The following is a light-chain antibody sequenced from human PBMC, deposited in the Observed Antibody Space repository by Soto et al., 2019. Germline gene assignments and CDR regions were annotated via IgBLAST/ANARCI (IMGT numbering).Light chain of an antibody. Sequence: QSVLTQPPSVSGAPGQRVIISCTGSSSNIGAGYEVHWFQQLPGTAPKLLIYGNTNRPSGVPDRFSGSKSDTSASLAITGLQPEDEADYYCQSYDSSLSVLYVFGTGTKVTVL. CDR1: SSNIGAGYE. CDR2: GNT. CDR3: QSYDSSLSVLYV. V-gene: IGLV1-40*01. J-gene: IGLJ1*01.